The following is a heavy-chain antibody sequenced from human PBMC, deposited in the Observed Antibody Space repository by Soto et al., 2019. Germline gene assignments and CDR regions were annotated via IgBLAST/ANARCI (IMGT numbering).Heavy chain of an antibody. D-gene: IGHD3-22*01. V-gene: IGHV1-69*06. CDR2: IIPIFGTA. Sequence: SVKVSCKASGGTFSSYAISWVRQAPGQGLEWMGGIIPIFGTANYAQKFQGRVTITADKSTSTAYMELSSLRSEDTAVYYCARGSDYYDSSGYYSDYWGQGTLVTVSS. J-gene: IGHJ4*02. CDR3: ARGSDYYDSSGYYSDY. CDR1: GGTFSSYA.